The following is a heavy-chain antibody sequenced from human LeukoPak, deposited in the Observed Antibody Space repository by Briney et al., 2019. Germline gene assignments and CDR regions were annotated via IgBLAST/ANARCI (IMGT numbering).Heavy chain of an antibody. D-gene: IGHD1-26*01. CDR3: ARGGSYLSAFDI. Sequence: GGSLRLSCAASGFTFSNYAMHWVRQAPGKGLEWVAVLSYDGSNKYYADSVKGRFTISRDNSKNTLYLQMNSLTPEDTAVYYCARGGSYLSAFDIWGQGTMVTVSS. CDR2: LSYDGSNK. CDR1: GFTFSNYA. V-gene: IGHV3-30*04. J-gene: IGHJ3*02.